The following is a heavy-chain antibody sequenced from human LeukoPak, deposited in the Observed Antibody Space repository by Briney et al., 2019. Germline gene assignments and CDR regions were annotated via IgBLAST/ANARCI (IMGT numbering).Heavy chain of an antibody. V-gene: IGHV4-31*03. Sequence: SETLSLTCTVSGGPIGRGGYYWSWIRQHPGKGLEWIGYIYYSGSTYYTPSLRSRVTISIDASKNQFSLKLTSVTAADTAVYYCARGSNWNYGPPFDYWGQGTLVTVSS. D-gene: IGHD1-7*01. CDR3: ARGSNWNYGPPFDY. CDR1: GGPIGRGGYY. CDR2: IYYSGST. J-gene: IGHJ4*02.